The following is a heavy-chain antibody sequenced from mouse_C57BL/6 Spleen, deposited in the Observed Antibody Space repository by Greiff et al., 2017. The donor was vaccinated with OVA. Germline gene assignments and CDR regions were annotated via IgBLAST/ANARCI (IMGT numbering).Heavy chain of an antibody. CDR1: GYAFSSSW. D-gene: IGHD1-1*01. CDR2: FYPGEGDT. V-gene: IGHV1-82*01. CDR3: AREGHYGSVDY. Sequence: QVQLQQSGPELVKPGASVKISCKASGYAFSSSWMNWVKQRPGKGLEWIGRFYPGEGDTNNNGKFKGKATLTADKSSSTAYMQLSSLTSEDSAVYFCAREGHYGSVDYWGQGTTLTVSS. J-gene: IGHJ2*01.